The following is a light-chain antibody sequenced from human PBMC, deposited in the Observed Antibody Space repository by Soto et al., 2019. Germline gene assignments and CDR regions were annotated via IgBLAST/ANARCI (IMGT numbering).Light chain of an antibody. CDR2: AAS. Sequence: DIQMTQSPSSLSVSVGDRVTITCRASQSITNYLNWYQQKPGKAPKLLVYAASSLQSGVPSRFSGNGSGTDFTLTISSLQPEDFASYYCQQSDSYPYTFGQGTKLEI. CDR1: QSITNY. J-gene: IGKJ2*01. CDR3: QQSDSYPYT. V-gene: IGKV1-39*01.